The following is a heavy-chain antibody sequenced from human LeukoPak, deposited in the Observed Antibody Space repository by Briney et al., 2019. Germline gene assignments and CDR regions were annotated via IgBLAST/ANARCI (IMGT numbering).Heavy chain of an antibody. CDR1: GGSFSGYY. CDR3: ARGRYSSGWYGRYFQH. V-gene: IGHV4-34*01. Sequence: KPSETLSLTCAVYGGSFSGYYWSWIRQPPGKGLEWIGEINHSGSTNYNPSLKSRVTISVDTSKNQFSLKLSSVTAADTAVYYCARGRYSSGWYGRYFQHWGQGTLVTVSS. CDR2: INHSGST. D-gene: IGHD6-19*01. J-gene: IGHJ1*01.